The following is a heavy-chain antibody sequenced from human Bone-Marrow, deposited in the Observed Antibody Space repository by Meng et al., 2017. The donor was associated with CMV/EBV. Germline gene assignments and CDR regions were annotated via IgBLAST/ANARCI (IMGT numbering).Heavy chain of an antibody. Sequence: ASVKVSCKASGYTFTSYYLHWVRQAPGQGLEWMGIINPSGGSTSSARKFQSRLIVTRDTSTSTVYMELSSLRSEDTAIYYCARGEYNPDYWGQGTLVTVSS. CDR3: ARGEYNPDY. CDR2: INPSGGST. D-gene: IGHD1-1*01. J-gene: IGHJ4*02. CDR1: GYTFTSYY. V-gene: IGHV1-46*01.